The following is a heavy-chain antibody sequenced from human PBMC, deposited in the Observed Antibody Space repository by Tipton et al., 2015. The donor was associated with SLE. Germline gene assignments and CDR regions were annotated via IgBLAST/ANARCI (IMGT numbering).Heavy chain of an antibody. D-gene: IGHD5-12*01. CDR1: GGSISSSTYY. Sequence: TLSLTCTVSGGSISSSTYYWGWIRQPPGKGLEWIGTIFYSGSLYYSPSLGSRLTISIDTSKNQVSLKLNSVIAADTAVYYCVRDVGDKEGFGYHFYFAVGGKGTTVIVSS. J-gene: IGHJ6*04. CDR2: IFYSGSL. V-gene: IGHV4-39*07. CDR3: VRDVGDKEGFGYHFYFAV.